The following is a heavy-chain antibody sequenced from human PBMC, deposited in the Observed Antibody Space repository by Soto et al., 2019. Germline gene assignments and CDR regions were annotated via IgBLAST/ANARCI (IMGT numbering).Heavy chain of an antibody. J-gene: IGHJ4*02. Sequence: GESLKISCQGSGYRFTNSWITWVRQMPGRGLEWMGRIDPSDSYTNYSPSFQGHVTISVDKSIGTAYLQWSSLKASDTAIYYCARLGYGYYFDYWGQGTLVTVSS. CDR2: IDPSDSYT. V-gene: IGHV5-10-1*01. CDR1: GYRFTNSW. CDR3: ARLGYGYYFDY. D-gene: IGHD1-1*01.